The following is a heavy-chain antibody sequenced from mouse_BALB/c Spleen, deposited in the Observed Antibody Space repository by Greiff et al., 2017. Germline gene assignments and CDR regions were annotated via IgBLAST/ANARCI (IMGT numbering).Heavy chain of an antibody. Sequence: QVQLKQSGAELVRPGSSVKISCKASGYAFSSYWMNWVKQRPGQGLEWIGQIYPGDGDTNYNGKFKGKATLTADKSSSTAYMQLSSLTSEDSAVYFCARSRGTTVASFDCWGQGTTLAVS. CDR3: ARSRGTTVASFDC. V-gene: IGHV1-80*01. CDR1: GYAFSSYW. CDR2: IYPGDGDT. J-gene: IGHJ2*01. D-gene: IGHD1-1*01.